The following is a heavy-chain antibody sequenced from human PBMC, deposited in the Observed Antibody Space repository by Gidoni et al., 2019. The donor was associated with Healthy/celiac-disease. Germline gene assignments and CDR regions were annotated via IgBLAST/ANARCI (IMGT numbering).Heavy chain of an antibody. CDR2: IYHSGST. CDR1: GYSISSGYY. J-gene: IGHJ4*02. V-gene: IGHV4-38-2*01. Sequence: QAQLQASCPGLVTPPDTLSITCAVSGYSISSGYYWGWIRHLPGKGLEWIGGIYHSGSTYYNPSLKSRVTISVDTSKNQFSLKLSSVTAADTAVYYCARCPAIIAAAGDFDYWGQGTLVTVSS. CDR3: ARCPAIIAAAGDFDY. D-gene: IGHD6-13*01.